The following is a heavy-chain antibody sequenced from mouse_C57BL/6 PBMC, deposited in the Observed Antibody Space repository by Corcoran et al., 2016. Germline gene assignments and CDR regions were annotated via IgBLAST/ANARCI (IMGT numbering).Heavy chain of an antibody. Sequence: EVQLQQSGPELVKPGASVKISCKASGYTFTDYYMNWVKQSHGKSLEWIGDINPNNGGTSYNQKFKGKATLTVDKSSSTAYMELRSLTSEDSAVYYCARREYYGSNDYWGQGTTLTVSS. D-gene: IGHD1-1*01. CDR3: ARREYYGSNDY. V-gene: IGHV1-26*01. J-gene: IGHJ2*01. CDR2: INPNNGGT. CDR1: GYTFTDYY.